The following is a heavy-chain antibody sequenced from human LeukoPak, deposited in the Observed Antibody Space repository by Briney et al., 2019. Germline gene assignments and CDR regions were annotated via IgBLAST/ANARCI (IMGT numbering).Heavy chain of an antibody. Sequence: SETLSLTCTVSGGSISSYYWSWIRQPPGKGLEWIGYIYHSGSTYYNPSLKSRVTISVDRSKNQSSLKLSSVTAADTAVYYCARFKGSFDYWGQGTLVTVSS. J-gene: IGHJ4*02. CDR1: GGSISSYY. V-gene: IGHV4-59*12. CDR3: ARFKGSFDY. CDR2: IYHSGST.